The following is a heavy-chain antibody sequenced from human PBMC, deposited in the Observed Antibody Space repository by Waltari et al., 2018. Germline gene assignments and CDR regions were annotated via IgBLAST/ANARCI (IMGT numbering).Heavy chain of an antibody. CDR3: AMEGKTYYSQQPYYFDY. J-gene: IGHJ4*02. V-gene: IGHV1-69*01. CDR1: GGTFSSTA. CDR2: ITPMFGAA. Sequence: QVQLVQSGAEVKKPGSSVKVSCKASGGTFSSTATRGVRQAPGQGLEWMGGITPMFGAADYAQNFQGRVTITADESTSTAYMELSSLRSEDTAVYYCAMEGKTYYSQQPYYFDYWGQGTLVTVSS. D-gene: IGHD3-10*01.